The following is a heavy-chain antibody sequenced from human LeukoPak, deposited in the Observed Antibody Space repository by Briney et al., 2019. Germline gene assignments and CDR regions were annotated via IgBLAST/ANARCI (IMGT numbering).Heavy chain of an antibody. Sequence: GGSLRLSCAASGFTLSSHWMNWVRQVPGKGLVWVSRIQSDGSSTDYAESVKGRFTISGDNAKNTLYLQMNSLTVEDTAVYYCARDTFGGDYAPHYFDYWGQGTLVTVSS. V-gene: IGHV3-74*01. CDR3: ARDTFGGDYAPHYFDY. J-gene: IGHJ4*02. CDR1: GFTLSSHW. D-gene: IGHD4-17*01. CDR2: IQSDGSST.